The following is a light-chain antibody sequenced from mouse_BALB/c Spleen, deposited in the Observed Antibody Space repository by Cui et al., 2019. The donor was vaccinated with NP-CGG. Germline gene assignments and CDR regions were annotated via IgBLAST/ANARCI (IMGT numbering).Light chain of an antibody. Sequence: QAVVTQASALTSSPGATVILHCLSRTGAVTTSNYANWVQEKPDHLFTGLISGTNNRTPGVPARFSGSLIGDKAALTITGAQTEDEAIYFCALWYSNHWVFGGGTKLTVL. CDR2: GTN. V-gene: IGLV1*01. J-gene: IGLJ1*01. CDR1: TGAVTTSNY. CDR3: ALWYSNHWV.